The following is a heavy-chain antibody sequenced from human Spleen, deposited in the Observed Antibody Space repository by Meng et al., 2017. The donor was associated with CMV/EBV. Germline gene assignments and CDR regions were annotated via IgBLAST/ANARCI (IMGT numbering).Heavy chain of an antibody. V-gene: IGHV4-30-4*01. J-gene: IGHJ4*02. Sequence: SETLSLTCTVSGGSINSADHYWSWIRQPPGKGLEWIGYIYYSGSTYYNPSLLSRSVISVDTSKNQFSLKVNSVTAADTAVYYCASAPNPYYFDYWGQGTLVTVSS. CDR1: GGSINSADHY. D-gene: IGHD1-14*01. CDR3: ASAPNPYYFDY. CDR2: IYYSGST.